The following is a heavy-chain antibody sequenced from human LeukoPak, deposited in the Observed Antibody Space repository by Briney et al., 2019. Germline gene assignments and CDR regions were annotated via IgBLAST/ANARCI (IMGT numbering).Heavy chain of an antibody. D-gene: IGHD5/OR15-5a*01. CDR1: GFTFSRYW. CDR2: INEDGSQS. CDR3: GGDGSRHQVSTSY. V-gene: IGHV3-7*01. Sequence: GGSLRLSCAASGFTFSRYWMSWVRQAPGKGLEWVANINEDGSQSYYVDSVKGRFTISRDNARNSLYLQINSLRVEDTAVYYCGGDGSRHQVSTSYWGQGTLVTVSS. J-gene: IGHJ4*02.